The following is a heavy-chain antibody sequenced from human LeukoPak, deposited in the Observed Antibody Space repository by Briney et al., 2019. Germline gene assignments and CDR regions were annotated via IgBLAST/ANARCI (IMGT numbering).Heavy chain of an antibody. CDR3: ARRDWSQGWFDP. D-gene: IGHD2-21*01. V-gene: IGHV4-39*01. CDR1: GGSISSSSYY. CDR2: IYYSGST. Sequence: KASETLSLTCTVSGGSISSSSYYWGWIRQPPGKGLEWIGSIYYSGSTYYNPSLKSRVTISVDTSKNQFSLMLSSVTAADTAVYYCARRDWSQGWFDPWGQGTLVTVSS. J-gene: IGHJ5*02.